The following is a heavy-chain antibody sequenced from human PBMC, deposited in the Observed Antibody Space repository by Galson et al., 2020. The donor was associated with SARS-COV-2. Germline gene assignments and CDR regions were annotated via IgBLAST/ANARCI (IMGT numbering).Heavy chain of an antibody. V-gene: IGHV4-61*02. Sequence: SQTLSLTCTVSGASIRSGRYRWSWIRQPAGKGLESIGRIYTSGNTNYNPSLKSRVTISLDTSKNQFSLRLRSVTAADTAVYYCARGEFFEFNYYGMDVWGQGTTVTVSS. J-gene: IGHJ6*02. CDR3: ARGEFFEFNYYGMDV. CDR1: GASIRSGRYR. CDR2: IYTSGNT. D-gene: IGHD3-3*01.